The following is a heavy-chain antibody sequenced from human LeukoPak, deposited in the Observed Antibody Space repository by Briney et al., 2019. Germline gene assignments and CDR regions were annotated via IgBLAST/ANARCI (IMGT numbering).Heavy chain of an antibody. CDR1: GGSISSSDHY. V-gene: IGHV4-39*01. D-gene: IGHD3-3*01. J-gene: IGHJ3*02. CDR2: IYYNGDT. Sequence: SETLSLTCTVSGGSISSSDHYWGRIRQPPGKGLEWIGSIYYNGDTYYSPSLKSRVTISVDTSRNQFALKLNSVTAADTAVYFCARHRLEGDTFDIWGQGTKVTVAS. CDR3: ARHRLEGDTFDI.